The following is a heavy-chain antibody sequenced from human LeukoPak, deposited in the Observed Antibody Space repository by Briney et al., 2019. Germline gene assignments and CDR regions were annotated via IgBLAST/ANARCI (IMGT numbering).Heavy chain of an antibody. J-gene: IGHJ4*02. V-gene: IGHV3-53*01. D-gene: IGHD5-18*01. Sequence: PGGSLRLSCAASGLTVSSNYTRWVPHAPGKGMEWGSVIYSGGSTFYADSVKGRFSISTDNSKNTLYLQMNSLRAEDTAVYYCASARGSNFGSVGDWGQGTLVTVSS. CDR2: IYSGGST. CDR3: ASARGSNFGSVGD. CDR1: GLTVSSNY.